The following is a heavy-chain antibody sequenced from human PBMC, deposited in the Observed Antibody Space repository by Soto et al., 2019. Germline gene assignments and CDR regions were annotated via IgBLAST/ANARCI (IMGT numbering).Heavy chain of an antibody. CDR2: ISSSSSYI. CDR3: AREGGYCSSTSCYLGFDP. V-gene: IGHV3-21*01. J-gene: IGHJ5*02. CDR1: GFTFSSYS. Sequence: EVQLVESGVGLVKPGGSLRLSCAASGFTFSSYSMNWVRQAPGKGLEWVSSISSSSSYIYYADSVKGRFTISRDNAKNSLYLQMNSLRAEDTAVYYCAREGGYCSSTSCYLGFDPWGQGTLVTVSS. D-gene: IGHD2-2*01.